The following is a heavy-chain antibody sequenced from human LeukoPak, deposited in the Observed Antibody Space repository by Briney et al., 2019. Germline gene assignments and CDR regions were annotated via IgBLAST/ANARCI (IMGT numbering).Heavy chain of an antibody. CDR3: AREGPKSYYDSSGYYHWAPNYMDV. J-gene: IGHJ6*03. CDR2: ISSSSSYI. D-gene: IGHD3-22*01. Sequence: GGSLRLSCAASGFTFSSYSMNWVRQAPGKGLEWVSSISSSSSYIYYADSVKGRFTTSRDNAKNSLYLQMNSLRAEDTAVYYCAREGPKSYYDSSGYYHWAPNYMDVWGKGTTVTVSS. CDR1: GFTFSSYS. V-gene: IGHV3-21*01.